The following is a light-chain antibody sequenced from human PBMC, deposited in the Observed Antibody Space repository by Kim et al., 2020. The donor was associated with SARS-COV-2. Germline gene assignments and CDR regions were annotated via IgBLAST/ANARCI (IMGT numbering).Light chain of an antibody. CDR1: SSNIGSNP. Sequence: PGQRVTISCSGSSSNIGSNPVNWYQQLPGTAPKLLIYGDSQRPLGVPDRFSGSKSGTSASLAITGLQSEDEANYYCAAWDDSLSVFFGGGTQLTV. V-gene: IGLV1-44*01. CDR2: GDS. CDR3: AAWDDSLSVF. J-gene: IGLJ2*01.